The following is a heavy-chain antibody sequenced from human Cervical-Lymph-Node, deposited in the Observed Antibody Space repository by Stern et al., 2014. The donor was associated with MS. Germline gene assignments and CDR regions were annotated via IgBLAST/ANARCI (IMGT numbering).Heavy chain of an antibody. CDR1: GASISSGSYY. CDR3: ARDHDLVRGGLFKNWFDP. D-gene: IGHD3-10*01. CDR2: INRWGTT. V-gene: IGHV4-61*02. J-gene: IGHJ5*02. Sequence: QVKLQESGPGPVKPSQTLSLTCTVSGASISSGSYYWSWIRQSAGKGLEWIGRINRWGTTHYHPPLRGGLTSSVDTSKDLPPRTLSLVPAADTAVYYCARDHDLVRGGLFKNWFDPWGPGTQVTVTS.